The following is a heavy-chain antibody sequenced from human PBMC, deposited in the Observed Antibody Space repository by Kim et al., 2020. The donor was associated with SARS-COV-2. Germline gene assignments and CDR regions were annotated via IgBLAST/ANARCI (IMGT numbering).Heavy chain of an antibody. J-gene: IGHJ4*02. CDR1: GFTFSSYG. CDR2: IWYDGSNK. D-gene: IGHD2-15*01. CDR3: ARDGDLVVVAATLDY. V-gene: IGHV3-33*01. Sequence: GGSLRLSCAASGFTFSSYGMHWVRQAPGKGLEWVAVIWYDGSNKYYADSVKGRFTISRDNSKNTLYLQMNSLRAEDTAVYYCARDGDLVVVAATLDYWGQGTLVTVSS.